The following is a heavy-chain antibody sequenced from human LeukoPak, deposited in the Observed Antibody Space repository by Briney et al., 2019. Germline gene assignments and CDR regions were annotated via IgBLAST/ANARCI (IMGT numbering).Heavy chain of an antibody. CDR2: IKQDGSEK. Sequence: PGGSLRLSCAASGITFSNYWMSWVRQAPGKGPEWVANIKQDGSEKYYVDSVKGRFTISRDNAKNSLCLQMNSLRAEDTAVYYCARDPVGAIGYGMDVWGQGTTVTVSS. CDR3: ARDPVGAIGYGMDV. CDR1: GITFSNYW. V-gene: IGHV3-7*01. D-gene: IGHD1-26*01. J-gene: IGHJ6*02.